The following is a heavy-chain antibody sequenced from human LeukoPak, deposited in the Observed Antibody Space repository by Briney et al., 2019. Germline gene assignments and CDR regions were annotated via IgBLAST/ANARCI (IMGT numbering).Heavy chain of an antibody. D-gene: IGHD3-10*01. J-gene: IGHJ4*02. Sequence: GGSLRLSCAASGFTFSSYAMHWVRLSPGKGLEWVSSITGSGPYMLYADSVKHRFTISRDNTKNLLYLEINSLRAEDTAMYFCVRDVGAVRGEVYFDYWGQGTLVTVSS. V-gene: IGHV3-21*06. CDR1: GFTFSSYA. CDR3: VRDVGAVRGEVYFDY. CDR2: ITGSGPYM.